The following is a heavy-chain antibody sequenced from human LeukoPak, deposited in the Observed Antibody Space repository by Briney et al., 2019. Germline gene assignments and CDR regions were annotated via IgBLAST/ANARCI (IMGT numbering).Heavy chain of an antibody. J-gene: IGHJ4*02. Sequence: PGGSLRLSCAASGFTFSSYWMHWVRQAPGKGLVWVSRINSDGSSTSYADSVKGRFTISRDNAKNTLYLQMNSLRAEDTAVYYCARDYDFWSGYYTGFDYWGQGTLVTVSS. CDR2: INSDGSST. V-gene: IGHV3-74*01. CDR1: GFTFSSYW. CDR3: ARDYDFWSGYYTGFDY. D-gene: IGHD3-3*01.